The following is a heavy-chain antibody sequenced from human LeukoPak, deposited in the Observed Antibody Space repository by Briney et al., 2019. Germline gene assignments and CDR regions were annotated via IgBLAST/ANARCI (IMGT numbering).Heavy chain of an antibody. CDR1: GFSLDDYA. Sequence: PGRSLRLSCAGAGFSLDDYAMHWVRQPPGKGLEWVSSISWDSGNMAYADSVKGRFTISRDNAKNSLFLQMNSLRAEDTALYYCIKDMGFDLLKDAFDVWGQGTMVTVPS. CDR2: ISWDSGNM. CDR3: IKDMGFDLLKDAFDV. J-gene: IGHJ3*01. D-gene: IGHD1-26*01. V-gene: IGHV3-9*01.